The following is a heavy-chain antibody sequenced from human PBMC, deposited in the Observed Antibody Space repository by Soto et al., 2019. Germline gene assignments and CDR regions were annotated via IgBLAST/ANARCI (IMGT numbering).Heavy chain of an antibody. CDR2: TYYRSKWYN. CDR3: ARDGCSGGSCYLYYYYGMDV. J-gene: IGHJ6*02. V-gene: IGHV6-1*01. D-gene: IGHD2-15*01. Sequence: NRSLTFSISGDLACRNSAACTWIRQSPSRGLEWLGSTYYRSKWYNDYAVSVKSRITINPDTSKNQFSLQLNSVTPEDTAVYYCARDGCSGGSCYLYYYYGMDVWGQGTTVNVS. CDR1: GDLACRNSAA.